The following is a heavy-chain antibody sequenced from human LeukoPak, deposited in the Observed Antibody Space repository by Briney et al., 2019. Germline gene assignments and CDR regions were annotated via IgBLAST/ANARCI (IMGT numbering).Heavy chain of an antibody. D-gene: IGHD5-18*01. CDR2: LYYSGST. CDR3: ARLSIQLWFFDY. Sequence: SETLSLTCTVSDGSISGVNWYWGWVRQPLGKGLEWIGSLYYSGSTYYNPSLKSRVTISVDTSKNQFSLKLSSVTAADTAVYYCARLSIQLWFFDYWGQGTLVTVSS. CDR1: DGSISGVNWY. J-gene: IGHJ4*02. V-gene: IGHV4-39*01.